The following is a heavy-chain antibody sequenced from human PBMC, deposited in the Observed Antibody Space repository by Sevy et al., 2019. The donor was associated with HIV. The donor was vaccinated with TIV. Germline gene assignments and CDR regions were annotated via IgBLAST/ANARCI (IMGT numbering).Heavy chain of an antibody. Sequence: GESLKISCAASGFTFSSYSMNWVRQAPGKGLEWVSSISSSGSYMYYADSVKGRFTISRDNAENSLYLQMNSLRAEDTAVYYCARGDMTTVTKFDFWGQGTLVTVSS. CDR1: GFTFSSYS. V-gene: IGHV3-21*01. CDR2: ISSSGSYM. CDR3: ARGDMTTVTKFDF. J-gene: IGHJ4*02. D-gene: IGHD4-17*01.